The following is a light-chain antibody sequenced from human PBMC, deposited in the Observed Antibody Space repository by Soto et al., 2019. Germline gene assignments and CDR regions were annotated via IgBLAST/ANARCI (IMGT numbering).Light chain of an antibody. CDR3: QSYNDWPFA. Sequence: DIVLTQSPATLSVSPGDRVTLSCRASESLFGFLAWYQQKPGQAPRLLMYGVSTRATGIPARFSGGGSATEFTLTISSLQSDDSAFYFCQSYNDWPFASGLGTRLEI. J-gene: IGKJ2*01. CDR1: ESLFGF. V-gene: IGKV3-15*01. CDR2: GVS.